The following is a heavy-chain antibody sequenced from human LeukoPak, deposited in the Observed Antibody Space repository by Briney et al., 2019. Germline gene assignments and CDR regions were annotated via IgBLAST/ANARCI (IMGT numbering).Heavy chain of an antibody. D-gene: IGHD2-2*01. J-gene: IGHJ4*02. CDR2: INSDGSST. CDR1: GFTFSSYW. CDR3: ARDLESCSSTSCYRGWVTIGY. Sequence: GGSLRLSCAASGFTFSSYWMHWVRQAPGKGLVWVSRINSDGSSTSYADSVKGRFTISRDNAKNTLYLQMNSLRAEDTAVYYCARDLESCSSTSCYRGWVTIGYWGQGTLVTVSS. V-gene: IGHV3-74*01.